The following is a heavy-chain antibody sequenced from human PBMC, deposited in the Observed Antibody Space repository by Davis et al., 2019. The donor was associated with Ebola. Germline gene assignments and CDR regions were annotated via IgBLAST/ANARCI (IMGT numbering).Heavy chain of an antibody. Sequence: PGGSLRLSCAASGFTFSSYSTNWVRQAPGKGLEWVSYISSSSSTIYYADSVKGRFTISRDNAKNSLYLQMNSPRDEDTAVYYCARDRGGWYNWFDPWGQGTLVTVSS. V-gene: IGHV3-48*02. CDR1: GFTFSSYS. CDR2: ISSSSSTI. J-gene: IGHJ5*02. D-gene: IGHD3-10*01. CDR3: ARDRGGWYNWFDP.